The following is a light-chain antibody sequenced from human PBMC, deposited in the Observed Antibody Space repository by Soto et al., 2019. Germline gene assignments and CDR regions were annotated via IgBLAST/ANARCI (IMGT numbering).Light chain of an antibody. Sequence: EIVLTQSPDTLSLSPGDRATLSCMASQSVTNSLAGYQQKPGQSPRLLIYDASIRAPAIPARFSGSGSGTDFTLTLISREPEDFAVYFCQQRSFWPYTFGQGTKLQIK. V-gene: IGKV3-11*01. CDR1: QSVTNS. CDR3: QQRSFWPYT. CDR2: DAS. J-gene: IGKJ2*01.